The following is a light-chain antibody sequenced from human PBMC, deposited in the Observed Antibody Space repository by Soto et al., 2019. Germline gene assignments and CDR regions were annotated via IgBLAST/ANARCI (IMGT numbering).Light chain of an antibody. V-gene: IGKV3-11*01. Sequence: EIVLTQSPATLSLSPGERATLSCRASQSVGICLAWYQQTPGRAPRLLIYDAFNRATGIPARFSGSGSGTDFTHTNSSLGPEDFAVYYGQHRKDFGGGTKVDIK. J-gene: IGKJ4*01. CDR2: DAF. CDR3: QHRKD. CDR1: QSVGIC.